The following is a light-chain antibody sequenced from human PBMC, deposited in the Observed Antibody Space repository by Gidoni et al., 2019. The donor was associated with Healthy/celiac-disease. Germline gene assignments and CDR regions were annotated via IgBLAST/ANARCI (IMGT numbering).Light chain of an antibody. CDR2: DAS. V-gene: IGKV3-11*01. CDR1: QSVSSY. J-gene: IGKJ1*01. CDR3: QQRSNWPWT. Sequence: ELVLTSSPATLSLSPGERATLSCRASQSVSSYLAWYQQKPGQAPRLLIYDASSRATGIPARFSGSGSGTDFTLTISSLEPDDFAVYYCQQRSNWPWTFGQGTKVEIK.